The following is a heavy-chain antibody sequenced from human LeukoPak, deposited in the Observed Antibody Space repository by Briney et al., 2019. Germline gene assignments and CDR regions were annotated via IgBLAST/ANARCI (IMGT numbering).Heavy chain of an antibody. Sequence: ASVKVSCKASGYTFTSYGINWVRQATGQGLEWMGWMNPNSGNTGYAQKFQGRVTMTRNTSISTAYMELSSLRSEDTAVYYCAFYSSGYYSIDYWGQGTLVTVSS. CDR3: AFYSSGYYSIDY. J-gene: IGHJ4*02. CDR2: MNPNSGNT. D-gene: IGHD3-22*01. CDR1: GYTFTSYG. V-gene: IGHV1-8*02.